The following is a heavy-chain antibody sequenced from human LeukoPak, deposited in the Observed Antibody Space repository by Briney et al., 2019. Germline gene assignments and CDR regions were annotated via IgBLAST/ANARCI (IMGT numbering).Heavy chain of an antibody. J-gene: IGHJ3*02. Sequence: PGGSLRLSCAASGFTVSSKYMSWVRQAPGRGLEWVSLIYSGANTYYADSVKGRFTISRDNSKNTLSLQMNTLRAEDTAVYYCAKFGLAGSGRYHDAFDIWGQGTMVTVSS. V-gene: IGHV3-53*01. CDR1: GFTVSSKY. CDR2: IYSGANT. CDR3: AKFGLAGSGRYHDAFDI. D-gene: IGHD3-10*01.